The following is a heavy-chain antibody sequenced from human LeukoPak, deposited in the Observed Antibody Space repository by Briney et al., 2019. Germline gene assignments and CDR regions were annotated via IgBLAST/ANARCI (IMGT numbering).Heavy chain of an antibody. J-gene: IGHJ4*02. Sequence: GGSLRLSCAASGFXVSSNYMSWVRQAPGKGLEWVSPIYSGSSTYSADSVKGRFTISRDNSKNTLYLQMNSLRAEDTAVYFCARAPDCRGGSCYFDYWGQGTLVTVSS. D-gene: IGHD2-15*01. CDR2: IYSGSST. CDR3: ARAPDCRGGSCYFDY. V-gene: IGHV3-66*01. CDR1: GFXVSSNY.